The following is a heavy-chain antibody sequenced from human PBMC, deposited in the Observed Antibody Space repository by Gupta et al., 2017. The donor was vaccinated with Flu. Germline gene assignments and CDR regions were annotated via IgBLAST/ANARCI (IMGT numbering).Heavy chain of an antibody. Sequence: EVQLVESGGGLVQPGRSLRLSCAASGFTFDDYAMHWVRQAPGKGLEWVSGISWNSGSIGYADSVKGRFTISRDNAKNSRYLKRNSMRAEETALYYCAKEKVGATTRTYAFDIGGQEPMVTVYS. CDR1: GFTFDDYA. CDR3: AKEKVGATTRTYAFDI. J-gene: IGHJ3*02. CDR2: ISWNSGSI. V-gene: IGHV3-9*01. D-gene: IGHD1-26*01.